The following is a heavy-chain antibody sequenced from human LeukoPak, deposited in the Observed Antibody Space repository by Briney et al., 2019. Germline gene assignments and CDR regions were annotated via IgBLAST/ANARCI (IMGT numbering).Heavy chain of an antibody. CDR2: ISSSGSTI. CDR3: ARFRLTVTTYAHLDY. Sequence: KPAGSLRLSCAASGFTFSDYYMSWIRQAPGKGLERVSYISSSGSTIDYADSVKGRFTISRDNAKNSLYLQMNSLRAEDTAVYYCARFRLTVTTYAHLDYWGQGTLVTVSS. D-gene: IGHD4-17*01. J-gene: IGHJ4*02. CDR1: GFTFSDYY. V-gene: IGHV3-11*01.